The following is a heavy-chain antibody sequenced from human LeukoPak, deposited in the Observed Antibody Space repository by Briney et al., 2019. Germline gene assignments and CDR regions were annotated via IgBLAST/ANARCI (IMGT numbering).Heavy chain of an antibody. V-gene: IGHV4-34*01. CDR1: GGSFSGYY. J-gene: IGHJ5*02. CDR3: ARGIIVVVPAAGGNWFDP. CDR2: INHSGGT. Sequence: PSETLSLTCAVYGGSFSGYYWSWIRQPPGKGLEWIGEINHSGGTNYNPSLKSRVTISVDTSKNQFSLKLSSVTAADTAVYYCARGIIVVVPAAGGNWFDPWGQGTLVTVSS. D-gene: IGHD2-2*01.